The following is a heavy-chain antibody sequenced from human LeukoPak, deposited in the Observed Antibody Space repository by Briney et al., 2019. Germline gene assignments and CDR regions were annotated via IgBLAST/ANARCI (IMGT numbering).Heavy chain of an antibody. CDR3: VKDRGVAFDY. CDR1: AFTVSSYP. CDR2: ISSNGGST. Sequence: PSGSLSLTCSGYAFTVSSYPMHWDRQAPGMGLEYVSAISSNGGSTYYADSVKGRFTISRDNSKNSLHLKMSSLRAEDTAVYYWVKDRGVAFDYWGQVTLVTVSS. D-gene: IGHD3-10*01. J-gene: IGHJ4*02. V-gene: IGHV3-64D*06.